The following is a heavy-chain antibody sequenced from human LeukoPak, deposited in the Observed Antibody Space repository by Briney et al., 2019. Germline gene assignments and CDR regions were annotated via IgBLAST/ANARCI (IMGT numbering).Heavy chain of an antibody. J-gene: IGHJ6*03. CDR3: ARVSWSPGTSYYYMDV. D-gene: IGHD1-1*01. V-gene: IGHV4-59*01. CDR1: GGSISTYY. Sequence: SETLSLTCTVSGGSISTYYWSWLRQPPGKGLEWIAYISYSGTAKYNPSLKSRVTISVDTSKSQFSLRLSSVTAADTAVYYCARVSWSPGTSYYYMDVWGKGTTVTVSS. CDR2: ISYSGTA.